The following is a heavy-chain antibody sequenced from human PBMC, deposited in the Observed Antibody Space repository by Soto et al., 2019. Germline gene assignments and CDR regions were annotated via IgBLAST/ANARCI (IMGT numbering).Heavy chain of an antibody. CDR3: AKNDEYGASHSQFDP. V-gene: IGHV3-23*01. CDR1: GFTFSSYA. CDR2: ISGSGGST. J-gene: IGHJ5*02. Sequence: EVQLLESGGGLVQPGGSLRLSCAASGFTFSSYAMSWVRQAPGKGLEWVSAISGSGGSTYYADSVKGRFTISRDNSKNTLYLQMNNLTAEDTAVYYCAKNDEYGASHSQFDPWGQGTLVTVSS. D-gene: IGHD4-17*01.